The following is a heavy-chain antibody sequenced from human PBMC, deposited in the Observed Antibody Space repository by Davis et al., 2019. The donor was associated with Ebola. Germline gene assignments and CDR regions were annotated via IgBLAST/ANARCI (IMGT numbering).Heavy chain of an antibody. V-gene: IGHV3-53*01. CDR1: GFRVGSNY. D-gene: IGHD3-16*01. CDR2: IFTAYGDDST. J-gene: IGHJ4*02. Sequence: GESLKISCAVSGFRVGSNYLSWVRQAPGKGLEWVSIIFTAYGDDSTYYIDSVKGRFTISRDISKNMVYLEMNSLRVEDTAVYFCARGDLDKWGQGTLVTVAS. CDR3: ARGDLDK.